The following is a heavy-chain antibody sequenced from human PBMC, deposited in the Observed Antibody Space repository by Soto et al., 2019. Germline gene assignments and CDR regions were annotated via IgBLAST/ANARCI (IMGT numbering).Heavy chain of an antibody. CDR3: AREDSGYCSSTSCPPY. D-gene: IGHD2-2*03. J-gene: IGHJ4*02. V-gene: IGHV3-21*01. CDR1: GFTFSSYS. CDR2: ISSSSSYI. Sequence: GGSLRLSCAASGFTFSSYSMNWVRQAPGKGLEWVSSISSSSSYIYYADSVKGRFTISRDNAKNSLYLQMNSLRAEGTAVYYCAREDSGYCSSTSCPPYWGQGTLVTVSS.